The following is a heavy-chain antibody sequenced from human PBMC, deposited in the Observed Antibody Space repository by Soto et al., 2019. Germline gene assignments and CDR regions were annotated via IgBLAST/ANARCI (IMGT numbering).Heavy chain of an antibody. V-gene: IGHV3-74*01. CDR3: ARGDRGAFDL. D-gene: IGHD1-26*01. J-gene: IGHJ3*01. CDR1: GFTFSYYW. Sequence: EVQLVESGGGLVRPGGSLRLSCAASGFTFSYYWMHWVRQAPGKGLVWVSRIHSDGSSTTYADFVKGRFIISRDNARNTVDLQMNRVGVEDTGVYYCARGDRGAFDLWGQGTVVTVSS. CDR2: IHSDGSST.